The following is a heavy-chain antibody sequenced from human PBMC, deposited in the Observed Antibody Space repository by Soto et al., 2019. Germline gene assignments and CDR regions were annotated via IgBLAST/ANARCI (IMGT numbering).Heavy chain of an antibody. V-gene: IGHV5-51*01. CDR1: GYSFTSYW. J-gene: IGHJ4*02. D-gene: IGHD6-19*01. Sequence: LGESLKISCKGSGYSFTSYWIGWVRQMPGKGLERMGIIYPGDSDTRYSPSFQGQVTISADKSNTTTYLQWSSLKASDTAIYYCARLFDTSGWYDYWGQGTLVTVSS. CDR3: ARLFDTSGWYDY. CDR2: IYPGDSDT.